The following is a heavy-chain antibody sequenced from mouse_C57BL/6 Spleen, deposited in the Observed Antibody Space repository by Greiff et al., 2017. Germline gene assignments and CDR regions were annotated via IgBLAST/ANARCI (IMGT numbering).Heavy chain of an antibody. Sequence: VQGVESGGGLVKPGGSLKLSCAASGFTFSSYAMSWVRQTPEKRLEWVATISDGGSYTYYPDNVKGRFPISRDNAKNNLYLQMSHLKSEDTAMYYCARVYGNFGDYYAMDYWGPGTSVTVSS. CDR3: ARVYGNFGDYYAMDY. V-gene: IGHV5-4*01. CDR1: GFTFSSYA. CDR2: ISDGGSYT. J-gene: IGHJ4*01. D-gene: IGHD2-1*01.